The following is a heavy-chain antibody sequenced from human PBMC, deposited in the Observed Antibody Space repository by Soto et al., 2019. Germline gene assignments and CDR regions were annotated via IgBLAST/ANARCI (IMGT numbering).Heavy chain of an antibody. CDR3: ARVSGSYYYGMDV. Sequence: SETLSLTCAVSGGSISSSNWWSWVRQPPGKGLEWIGEIYHSGSTNYNPSLKSRVTISVDKSKNQFSLKLSSVAAADTAVYYCARVSGSYYYGMDVWGQGITVTVSS. V-gene: IGHV4-4*02. J-gene: IGHJ6*02. CDR2: IYHSGST. D-gene: IGHD1-26*01. CDR1: GGSISSSNW.